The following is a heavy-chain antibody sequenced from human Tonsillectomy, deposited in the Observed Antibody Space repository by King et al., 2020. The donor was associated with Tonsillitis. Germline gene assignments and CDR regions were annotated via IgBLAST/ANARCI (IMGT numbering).Heavy chain of an antibody. CDR3: ARVSSSWPNFQH. V-gene: IGHV3-7*01. D-gene: IGHD6-13*01. CDR1: GFTFSSYC. J-gene: IGHJ1*01. Sequence: VQLVESGGGLVQPGGSLRLSCAASGFTFSSYCMSWVRQAPGKGLEWVANIKQDGTRKYYVDSVEGRFTISRDNAKNSLYLQMNSLRAEDTAVYYCARVSSSWPNFQHWGQGALVTVSS. CDR2: IKQDGTRK.